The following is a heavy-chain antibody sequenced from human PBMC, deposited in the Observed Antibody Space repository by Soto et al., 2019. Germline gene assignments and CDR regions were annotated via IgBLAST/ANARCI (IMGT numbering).Heavy chain of an antibody. J-gene: IGHJ3*02. Sequence: ASVKVSCKASGYTFTSYDINWVRKATGQGLEWMGWINPNSGSTGYSQKFQGRVTMTRNTSLSTAYMELRSLRSEDTAVYYCARKRGIAVAGPDAFDILGQGTMVTVSS. CDR2: INPNSGST. CDR3: ARKRGIAVAGPDAFDI. V-gene: IGHV1-8*01. CDR1: GYTFTSYD. D-gene: IGHD6-19*01.